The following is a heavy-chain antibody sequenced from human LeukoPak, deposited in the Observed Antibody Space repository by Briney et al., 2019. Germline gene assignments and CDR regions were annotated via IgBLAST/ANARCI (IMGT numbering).Heavy chain of an antibody. CDR3: ARTGGYCSGGSCYSGWFDP. J-gene: IGHJ5*02. Sequence: SSETLSLTCTVSGVSISSLHWAWIRQPPGKGLEWIGYVYYSDNANNNPSLKSRVTISVDTSKNQFSLKLSSVTAADTAVYYCARTGGYCSGGSCYSGWFDPWGQGTLVTVSS. D-gene: IGHD2-15*01. CDR2: VYYSDNA. V-gene: IGHV4-59*11. CDR1: GVSISSLH.